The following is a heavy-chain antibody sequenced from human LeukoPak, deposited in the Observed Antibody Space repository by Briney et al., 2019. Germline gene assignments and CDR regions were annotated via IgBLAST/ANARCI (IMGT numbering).Heavy chain of an antibody. Sequence: GTLSLTCSASGFSISSYYWNWVRQAPGKGLEWIGYIYYSGSTNYNPSLKSRVTISVDTSKNQFSLKLSSVTAADTAVSYCARVLLHNIWFDSWGQGTLVTVSS. D-gene: IGHD2-15*01. V-gene: IGHV4-59*12. CDR3: ARVLLHNIWFDS. J-gene: IGHJ5*01. CDR2: IYYSGST. CDR1: GFSISSYY.